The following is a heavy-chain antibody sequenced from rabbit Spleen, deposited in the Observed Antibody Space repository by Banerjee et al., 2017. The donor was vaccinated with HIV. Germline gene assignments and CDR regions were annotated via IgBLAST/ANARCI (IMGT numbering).Heavy chain of an antibody. CDR3: ARDYDGGGYRFNL. J-gene: IGHJ4*01. D-gene: IGHD4-2*01. CDR1: GFSLSNNYV. Sequence: QSLEESGGDLVKPGGSLALTCTASGFSLSNNYVMYRVRQAPGKGLEWIGYIVTGSSGSTYYASWAKGRFTISKTSSTTVTLQMTSLTVADTATYFCARDYDGGGYRFNLWGPGTLVTVS. V-gene: IGHV1S40*01. CDR2: IVTGSSGST.